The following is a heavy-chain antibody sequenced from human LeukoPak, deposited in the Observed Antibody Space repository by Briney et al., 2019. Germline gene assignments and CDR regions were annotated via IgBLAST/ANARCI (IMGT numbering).Heavy chain of an antibody. CDR1: GGSISSYY. Sequence: PSETLSLTCTVSGGSISSYYWSWIRQLAGKGLEWIGRIYTSGSTNYNPSLKSRVTMSVDTSKNQFSLKLSSVTAADTAVYYCARDIAAAGAYYYYYMDVWGKGTTVTVSS. D-gene: IGHD6-13*01. CDR2: IYTSGST. CDR3: ARDIAAAGAYYYYYMDV. V-gene: IGHV4-4*07. J-gene: IGHJ6*03.